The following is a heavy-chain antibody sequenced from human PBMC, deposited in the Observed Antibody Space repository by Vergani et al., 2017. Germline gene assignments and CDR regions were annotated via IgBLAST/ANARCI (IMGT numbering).Heavy chain of an antibody. J-gene: IGHJ4*02. CDR3: ARLYGDYVAFDY. V-gene: IGHV4-61*02. Sequence: QVQLQESGPGLVKPSQTLSLTCTVSGGSISSGSYYWSWIRQPAGKGLEWIGRIYTSGSTNYNPSLKSRVTISVDTSKNQFSLKLSSVTAADTAVYYCARLYGDYVAFDYGGQGTLVTVSS. CDR2: IYTSGST. CDR1: GGSISSGSYY. D-gene: IGHD4-17*01.